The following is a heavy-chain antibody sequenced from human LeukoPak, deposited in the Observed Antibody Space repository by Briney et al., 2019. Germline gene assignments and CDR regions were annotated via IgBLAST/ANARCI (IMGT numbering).Heavy chain of an antibody. J-gene: IGHJ6*02. Sequence: ASVKVSCKASGYTFTSYGISWVRQAPGQGLEWMGWISAYSGNTNYAQKLQGRVTMTTDTSTSTAYMELRSLRSDGTAVYYCARVGRFLEWLSPDYYYYGMDVWGQGTTVTVSS. CDR3: ARVGRFLEWLSPDYYYYGMDV. D-gene: IGHD3-3*01. CDR1: GYTFTSYG. CDR2: ISAYSGNT. V-gene: IGHV1-18*01.